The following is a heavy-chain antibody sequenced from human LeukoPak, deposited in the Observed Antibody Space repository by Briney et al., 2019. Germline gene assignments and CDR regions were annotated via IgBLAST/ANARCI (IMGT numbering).Heavy chain of an antibody. D-gene: IGHD1-26*01. Sequence: GGSLRLSCAASGFTFSDYSMNWVRQAPGKGLEWVSSISSRSTSIYYADSVKGRFTISRDSAKKLVYLQMNSLRAEDTAVYYRARDDRVGALLWGQGTLVTVSS. V-gene: IGHV3-21*01. CDR1: GFTFSDYS. CDR3: ARDDRVGALL. J-gene: IGHJ4*02. CDR2: ISSRSTSI.